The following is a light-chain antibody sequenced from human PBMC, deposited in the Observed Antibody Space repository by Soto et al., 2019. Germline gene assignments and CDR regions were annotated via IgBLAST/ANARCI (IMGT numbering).Light chain of an antibody. CDR3: QQYNSYSPWT. CDR1: QSISSW. J-gene: IGKJ1*01. Sequence: DIQMTQSPSTLSASVGDRVTITCRASQSISSWLAWYQQKPGKAPKLLIYDASSLESGVPSRFSGSGSGTAFTHTISSLQPDDFANYYCQQYNSYSPWTFGQGNKVE. V-gene: IGKV1-5*01. CDR2: DAS.